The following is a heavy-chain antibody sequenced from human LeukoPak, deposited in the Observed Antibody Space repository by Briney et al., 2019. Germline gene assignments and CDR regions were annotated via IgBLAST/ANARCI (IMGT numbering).Heavy chain of an antibody. V-gene: IGHV3-30*18. D-gene: IGHD3-10*01. CDR1: GFTFSSYG. J-gene: IGHJ6*02. Sequence: SGGSLRLSCAASGFTFSSYGMHWVRQAPGKGLEWVAVISYDGSNKYYADSVKGRFTISRDNSKNTLYLQMNSLRAEDTAVYYCAKVNPDSAMVRGVIGYYYGMDVWGQGTTVTVSS. CDR3: AKVNPDSAMVRGVIGYYYGMDV. CDR2: ISYDGSNK.